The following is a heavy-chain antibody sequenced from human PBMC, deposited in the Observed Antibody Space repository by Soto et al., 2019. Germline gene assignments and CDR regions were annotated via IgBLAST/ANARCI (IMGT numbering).Heavy chain of an antibody. CDR3: SRPEPFTAAAPY. D-gene: IGHD6-13*01. J-gene: IGHJ4*02. CDR1: GDSITSSYW. V-gene: IGHV4-4*02. Sequence: SETLSLTCAVSGDSITSSYWSRLRQPPGKGLEWIADIHHSGVTNYNPSLKSRVIISLDRSKNQFSLQLNSMTAADTAVYYCSRPEPFTAAAPYWGQGTLVTVSS. CDR2: IHHSGVT.